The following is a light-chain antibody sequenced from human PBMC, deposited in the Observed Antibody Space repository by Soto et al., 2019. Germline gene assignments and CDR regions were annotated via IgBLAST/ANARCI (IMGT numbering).Light chain of an antibody. CDR3: QHYGSALFT. CDR1: QSFSSRY. V-gene: IGKV3-20*01. Sequence: EIVLTQSPGTLSLSPGERATLSCRASQSFSSRYLAWYQQKPGQAPRLLIYGASSRATGIPDRFSGSVSGTDFTLTISSLETEDFAVYYCQHYGSALFTFGPGTKVHVK. J-gene: IGKJ3*01. CDR2: GAS.